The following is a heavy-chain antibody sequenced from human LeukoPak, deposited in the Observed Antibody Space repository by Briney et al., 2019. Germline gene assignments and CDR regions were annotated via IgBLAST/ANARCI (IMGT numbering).Heavy chain of an antibody. Sequence: SETLSLTCTVYGGSFSGYYWSWIRQPPGNGLEGIGEINHSGSTNSNPSLKSRVTISVDTSRNQFSLKLSSVTAADTAVYYCARGRRTSYYYYYYMDVWDKGTTVTVSS. J-gene: IGHJ6*03. V-gene: IGHV4-34*01. CDR3: ARGRRTSYYYYYYMDV. CDR1: GGSFSGYY. CDR2: INHSGST.